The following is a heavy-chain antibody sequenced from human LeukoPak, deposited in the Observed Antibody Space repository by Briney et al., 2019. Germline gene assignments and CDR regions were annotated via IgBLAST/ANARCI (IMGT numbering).Heavy chain of an antibody. D-gene: IGHD3-22*01. CDR3: ARGDDSSVYYPPSPFDY. J-gene: IGHJ4*02. CDR2: ISAYNGNT. Sequence: ASVKVSCKASGYTFTSYDINWVRQAPGQGLEWMGWISAYNGNTNYAQKLQGRVTMTTDTSTSTAYMELRSLRSDDTAVYYCARGDDSSVYYPPSPFDYWGQGTLVTVSS. CDR1: GYTFTSYD. V-gene: IGHV1-18*01.